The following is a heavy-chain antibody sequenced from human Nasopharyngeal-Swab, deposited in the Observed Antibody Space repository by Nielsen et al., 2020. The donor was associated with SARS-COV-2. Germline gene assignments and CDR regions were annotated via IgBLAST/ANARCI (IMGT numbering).Heavy chain of an antibody. CDR3: ARVMGTGTTFDY. D-gene: IGHD1-7*01. CDR2: IYYSGST. V-gene: IGHV4-61*01. CDR1: GGSVSSGSYY. J-gene: IGHJ4*02. Sequence: SETLSLTCTVSGGSVSSGSYYWSWIRQPPGKGLEWIGYIYYSGSTNYNPSLKSRVTISVDTSKNQFSLKLSSVTAADTAVYYCARVMGTGTTFDYWGQGTLVTVSS.